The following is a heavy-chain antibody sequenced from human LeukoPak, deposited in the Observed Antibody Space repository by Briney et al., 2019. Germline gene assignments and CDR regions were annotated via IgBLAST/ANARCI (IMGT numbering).Heavy chain of an antibody. J-gene: IGHJ4*02. V-gene: IGHV3-7*01. D-gene: IGHD4-17*01. CDR3: AGLATVTKFYYFDY. Sequence: GGSLRLSCAASGFTFSSYWMSWVRQAPGKGLEWVANIKQDGSEKYYVDSVKGRFTISRDNAKNSLYLQMNSLRAEDTAVYYCAGLATVTKFYYFDYWGQGTLVTVSS. CDR2: IKQDGSEK. CDR1: GFTFSSYW.